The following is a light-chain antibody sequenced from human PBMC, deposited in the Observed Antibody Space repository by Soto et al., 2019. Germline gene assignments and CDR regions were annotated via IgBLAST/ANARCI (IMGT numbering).Light chain of an antibody. J-gene: IGLJ1*01. Sequence: QSVLTQPASVSGSPGQSITISCTGTKSDVGGYNYVSWYQQHPGKAPKLIIYEVSYRPSGISNRFSGSKSGNTASLIISGLQAEDEADYYCSSYISSITYVFGTGTKVTVL. V-gene: IGLV2-14*01. CDR1: KSDVGGYNY. CDR3: SSYISSITYV. CDR2: EVS.